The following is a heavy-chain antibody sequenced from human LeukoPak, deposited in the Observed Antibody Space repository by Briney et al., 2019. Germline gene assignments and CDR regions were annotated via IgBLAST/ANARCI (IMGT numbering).Heavy chain of an antibody. CDR3: ARDKSGWLNDDAFDI. CDR1: GGSISNYY. J-gene: IGHJ3*02. D-gene: IGHD6-19*01. V-gene: IGHV4-4*07. Sequence: SETLSLTCTVSGGSISNYYWSWIRQPAGKGLEWIGRIYTSGSTNYNPSLKSRVTMSVDTSKNQFSLKLSSMTAADTAVYYCARDKSGWLNDDAFDIWGQGTMVTVSS. CDR2: IYTSGST.